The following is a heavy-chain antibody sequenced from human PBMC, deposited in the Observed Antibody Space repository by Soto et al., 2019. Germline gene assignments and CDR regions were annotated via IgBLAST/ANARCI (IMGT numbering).Heavy chain of an antibody. D-gene: IGHD6-13*01. Sequence: EVQLVESGGGLVKPGGSLRLSCEASGFTISGNWMNWVRRAPGKGLVWVSRINSDGSSTTYADSVKGRFTISRDNAKNTLYLQMNSLRAEDTAVYYCASHSSSWYAPLDYWGQGTLVTVSS. CDR1: GFTISGNW. CDR3: ASHSSSWYAPLDY. CDR2: INSDGSST. V-gene: IGHV3-74*01. J-gene: IGHJ4*02.